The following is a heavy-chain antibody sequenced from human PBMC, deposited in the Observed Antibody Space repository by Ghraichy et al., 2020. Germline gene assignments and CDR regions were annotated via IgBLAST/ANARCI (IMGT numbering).Heavy chain of an antibody. Sequence: GGSLRLSCAASGFTFDDYAMHWVRQAPGKGLEWVSGISWNSGSIGYVDSVKGRFTISRDNARNSLYLQMNSLRAEDTALYYCAKDISVAANWYFDLWGRGTLVTVSS. CDR1: GFTFDDYA. D-gene: IGHD2-15*01. J-gene: IGHJ2*01. CDR2: ISWNSGSI. CDR3: AKDISVAANWYFDL. V-gene: IGHV3-9*01.